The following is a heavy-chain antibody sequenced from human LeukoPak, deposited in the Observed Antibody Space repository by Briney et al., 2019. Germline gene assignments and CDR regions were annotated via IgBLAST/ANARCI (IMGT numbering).Heavy chain of an antibody. V-gene: IGHV3-9*01. Sequence: GRSLRLSCAASGFTFDDYAMHWVRQAPGKGLEWVSGISWNSGSIGYADSVKGRFTISRDNAKNSLYLQMNSLRAEDTALYYCAKDSYDFWSGYSWFDPWGQGTLVTVSS. J-gene: IGHJ5*02. CDR3: AKDSYDFWSGYSWFDP. CDR2: ISWNSGSI. CDR1: GFTFDDYA. D-gene: IGHD3-3*01.